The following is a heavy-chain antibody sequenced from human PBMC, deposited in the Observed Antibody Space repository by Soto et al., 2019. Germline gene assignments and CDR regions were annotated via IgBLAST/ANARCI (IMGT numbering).Heavy chain of an antibody. CDR1: GFTFSSYG. CDR2: ISYDGSNK. Sequence: QVQLVESGGGVVQPGRSLRLSCAASGFTFSSYGMHWVRQAPGKGLEWVAVISYDGSNKYYADSVKGRFTISRDNSKITLYLQMNSLRAEDTAVYYCAEEEWGTTAHGGQGTLVTVS. V-gene: IGHV3-30*18. J-gene: IGHJ1*01. CDR3: AEEEWGTTAH. D-gene: IGHD4-17*01.